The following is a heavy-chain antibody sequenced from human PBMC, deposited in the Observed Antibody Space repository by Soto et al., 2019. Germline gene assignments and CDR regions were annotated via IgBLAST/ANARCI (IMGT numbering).Heavy chain of an antibody. CDR2: IYYSGST. CDR3: ARRYVGNLDY. J-gene: IGHJ4*02. D-gene: IGHD3-16*01. CDR1: GGSISSYY. Sequence: QVQLQESGPGLVKPSETLSLTCTVSGGSISSYYWSWIRQPPGKGLEWIGYIYYSGSTNYNPSLKRRVTIAVDTSKNQFSLKLSSVTAADTAVYYCARRYVGNLDYWGQGTLVTVSS. V-gene: IGHV4-59*08.